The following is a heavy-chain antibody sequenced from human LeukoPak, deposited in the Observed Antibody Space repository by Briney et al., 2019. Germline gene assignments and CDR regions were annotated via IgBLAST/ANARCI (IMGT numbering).Heavy chain of an antibody. J-gene: IGHJ4*02. D-gene: IGHD6-13*01. CDR2: IYTSGST. V-gene: IGHV4-4*07. Sequence: SETLSLTCTVSGGSIGYYYWTWLRQPAGKGLEWIGRIYTSGSTNYNPSLKSRVTISVDTSKNQFSLKLSSVTAADTAVYYCARAMIGSSWYLDYWGQGTLVTVSS. CDR1: GGSIGYYY. CDR3: ARAMIGSSWYLDY.